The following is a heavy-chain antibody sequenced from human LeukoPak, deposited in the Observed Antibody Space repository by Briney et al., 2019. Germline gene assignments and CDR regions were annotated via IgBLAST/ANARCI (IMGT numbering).Heavy chain of an antibody. D-gene: IGHD2-15*01. CDR1: GFTFSHYG. J-gene: IGHJ4*02. V-gene: IGHV3-23*01. Sequence: GGSLRLSCAASGFTFSHYGMNWVRHTPGKGLEWVSGTRSNGITTYYADSVKGRFTTSRDNSKNTAYLQMNSLKTEDTAVYYCSVNYCSGGSCYMLWGQGTLVTVSS. CDR3: SVNYCSGGSCYML. CDR2: TRSNGITT.